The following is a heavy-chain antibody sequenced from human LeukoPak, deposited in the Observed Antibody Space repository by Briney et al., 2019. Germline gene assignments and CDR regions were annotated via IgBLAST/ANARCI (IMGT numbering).Heavy chain of an antibody. CDR3: AKEDPVAGY. V-gene: IGHV3-30*18. D-gene: IGHD6-19*01. Sequence: GGSLRLSCAASGFTFSSYGMHWVRQAPGKGLEWVAVISYDGSNKYYADSVKGRFTISRDNSKNTLYLQMNSLRAEGTAVYYCAKEDPVAGYWGQGTLVTVSS. J-gene: IGHJ4*02. CDR1: GFTFSSYG. CDR2: ISYDGSNK.